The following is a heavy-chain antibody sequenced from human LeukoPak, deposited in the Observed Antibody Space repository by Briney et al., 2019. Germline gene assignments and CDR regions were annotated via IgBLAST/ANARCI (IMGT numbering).Heavy chain of an antibody. J-gene: IGHJ6*03. CDR2: INTNTGNP. CDR1: GYTFTSYA. D-gene: IGHD3-3*01. Sequence: ASVKVSCKASGYTFTSYAMNWVRQAPGQGLEWLGWINTNTGNPTYAQGFTGRFVFSLDTSVSTAYLQISSLKAEDTAVYYCARDQGLQKYYDFWIGYYHSYYMDVWGKGTTVTVSS. CDR3: ARDQGLQKYYDFWIGYYHSYYMDV. V-gene: IGHV7-4-1*02.